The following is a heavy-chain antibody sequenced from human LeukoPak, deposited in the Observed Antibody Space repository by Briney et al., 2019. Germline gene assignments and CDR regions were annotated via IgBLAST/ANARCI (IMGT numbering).Heavy chain of an antibody. Sequence: SQTLSLTCAISGDTVSSNSAAWNWLRQSRSRGLEWLGRTYFRSKWYNDYAESLKGRISINPDTSKNQFSLHLNSVNPEDTAVYYCTNFYLNTWSQGSLVTVSS. CDR1: GDTVSSNSAA. CDR2: TYFRSKWYN. V-gene: IGHV6-1*01. CDR3: TNFYLNT. J-gene: IGHJ5*02. D-gene: IGHD2/OR15-2a*01.